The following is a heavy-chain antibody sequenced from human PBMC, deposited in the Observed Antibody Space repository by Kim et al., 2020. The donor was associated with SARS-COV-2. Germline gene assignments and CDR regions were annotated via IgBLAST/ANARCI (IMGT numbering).Heavy chain of an antibody. Sequence: SVKVSCKASGGTLSSYAISWVRQAPGQELEWMGGIIPIFGTTNYAQKFQGRVTITADESTSTDYMELSSQRSEDTAVYYCARTLWSGSRPYYYYYGMDVWGQGPTVTVSS. CDR2: IIPIFGTT. V-gene: IGHV1-69*13. CDR3: ARTLWSGSRPYYYYYGMDV. CDR1: GGTLSSYA. D-gene: IGHD3-3*01. J-gene: IGHJ6*02.